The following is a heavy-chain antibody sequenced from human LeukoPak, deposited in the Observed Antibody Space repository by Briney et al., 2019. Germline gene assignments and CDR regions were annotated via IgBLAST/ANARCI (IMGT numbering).Heavy chain of an antibody. CDR1: GGSFSGYY. CDR3: ARARIAAREYWFDP. V-gene: IGHV4-34*01. CDR2: INHSGST. J-gene: IGHJ5*02. D-gene: IGHD6-6*01. Sequence: SETLSLTCAVYGGSFSGYYWSWIRQPPGKGLEWIGEINHSGSTNYNPSLKSRVTISVDTSKNQFSLKLSSVTAADTAVYYCARARIAAREYWFDPWGQGTLVTVSS.